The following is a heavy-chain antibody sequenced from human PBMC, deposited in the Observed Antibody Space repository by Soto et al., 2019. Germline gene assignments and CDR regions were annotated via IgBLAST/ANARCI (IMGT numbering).Heavy chain of an antibody. CDR3: ARVKYTMVRGVSDAFDI. Sequence: ETLSLTCTVSGGSISSYYWSWIRQPPGKGLEWIGYIYYSGSTNYNPSLKSRVTISVDTSKNQFSLKLSSVTAAGTAVYYCARVKYTMVRGVSDAFDIWGQGTMVTVSS. J-gene: IGHJ3*02. CDR1: GGSISSYY. CDR2: IYYSGST. V-gene: IGHV4-59*01. D-gene: IGHD3-10*01.